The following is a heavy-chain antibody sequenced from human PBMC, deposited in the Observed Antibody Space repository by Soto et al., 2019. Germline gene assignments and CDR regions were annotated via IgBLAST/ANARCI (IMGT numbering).Heavy chain of an antibody. J-gene: IGHJ6*02. CDR3: AKVLSSSSWFRDYSRYGMDV. CDR2: ISYDGSNK. CDR1: GFTFSSYG. D-gene: IGHD6-6*01. V-gene: IGHV3-30*18. Sequence: QVQLVESGGGVVQPGRSLRLSCAASGFTFSSYGMHWVRQAPGKGLEWVAVISYDGSNKYYADSVKGRFTISRDNSKNTLYLQINSLRAEDTAVYYCAKVLSSSSWFRDYSRYGMDVWGQGTTVTVSS.